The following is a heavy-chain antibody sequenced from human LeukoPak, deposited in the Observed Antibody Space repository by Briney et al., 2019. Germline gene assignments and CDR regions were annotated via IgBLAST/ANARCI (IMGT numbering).Heavy chain of an antibody. V-gene: IGHV1-2*02. Sequence: ASVKVSGTASGYTFTGYYMHWVRQAPGQGLEWMGWISPNSGGTKNAQKFQGRVTMTRDTSISTAYMELSSLRSDDTAVYYCARYGDSSSSGFGYWGQGTLVTVSS. CDR2: ISPNSGGT. CDR3: ARYGDSSSSGFGY. J-gene: IGHJ4*02. CDR1: GYTFTGYY. D-gene: IGHD6-6*01.